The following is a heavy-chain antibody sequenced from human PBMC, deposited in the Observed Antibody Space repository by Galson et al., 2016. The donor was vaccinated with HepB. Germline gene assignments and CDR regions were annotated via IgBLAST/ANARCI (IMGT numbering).Heavy chain of an antibody. V-gene: IGHV3-30*18. CDR1: GFTFRNYG. J-gene: IGHJ4*02. CDR2: ISFDGNTK. CDR3: AKDQGSSWNYFDS. D-gene: IGHD6-13*01. Sequence: SLRLSCAASGFTFRNYGMHWVRQAPGKGLEWVAVISFDGNTKYSADSVKGRFSISRDNSKNTLNLHMNSLRGEDTAVYYGAKDQGSSWNYFDSWGQGTLVSVSS.